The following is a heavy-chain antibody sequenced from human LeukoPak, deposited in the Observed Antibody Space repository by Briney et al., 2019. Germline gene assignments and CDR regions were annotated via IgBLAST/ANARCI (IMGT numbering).Heavy chain of an antibody. CDR2: INPSGGST. Sequence: ASVKVSCKASGGTFTSYFIHWVRQAPGQGLEWMGRINPSGGSTNYAQKFQGRVTMTRDTSTSTVYMELSSLRSEDTAVYFCARDGTPACYYYMDVWGKGTTVTISS. V-gene: IGHV1-46*01. CDR1: GGTFTSYF. CDR3: ARDGTPACYYYMDV. J-gene: IGHJ6*03.